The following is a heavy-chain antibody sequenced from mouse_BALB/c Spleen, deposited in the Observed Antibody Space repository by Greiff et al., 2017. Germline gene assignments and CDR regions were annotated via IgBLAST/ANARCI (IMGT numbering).Heavy chain of an antibody. CDR1: GFTFSNYW. Sequence: EVQLQESGGGLVQPGGSMKLSCVASGFTFSNYWMNWVRQSPEKGLEWVAEIRLKSNNYATHYAESVKGRFTISRDDSKSSVYLQMNNLRAEDTGIYYCTRQGWFAYWGQGTLVTVSA. CDR3: TRQGWFAY. V-gene: IGHV6-6*02. CDR2: IRLKSNNYAT. J-gene: IGHJ3*01.